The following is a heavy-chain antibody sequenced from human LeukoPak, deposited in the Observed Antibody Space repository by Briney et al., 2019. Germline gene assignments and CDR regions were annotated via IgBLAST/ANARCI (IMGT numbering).Heavy chain of an antibody. CDR1: GGSISSYY. CDR3: ARDQNYYGSGRWFDP. J-gene: IGHJ5*02. CDR2: IYYSGST. D-gene: IGHD3-10*01. V-gene: IGHV4-59*01. Sequence: SETLSLTCTVSGGSISSYYWSWIRQPPGKGLEWIGYIYYSGSTNYNPSLKSRVTISVDTSKNQFSLKLSSVTAADTAVYYCARDQNYYGSGRWFDPWGQETLVTVSS.